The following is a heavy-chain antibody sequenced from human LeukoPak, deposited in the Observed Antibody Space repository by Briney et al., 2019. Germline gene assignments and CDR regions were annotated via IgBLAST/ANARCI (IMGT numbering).Heavy chain of an antibody. CDR2: IYYSGST. CDR1: GGSISSSSYY. Sequence: SETLSLTCTVSGGSISSSSYYWGWIRQPPGKGLEWIGSIYYSGSTYYNPSLKSRVTISVDTSKNQFSLKLSSVTAADTAVYYCARHNGDPDCSSTSCYSDYWGQGTLVTVSS. D-gene: IGHD2-2*01. CDR3: ARHNGDPDCSSTSCYSDY. J-gene: IGHJ4*02. V-gene: IGHV4-39*01.